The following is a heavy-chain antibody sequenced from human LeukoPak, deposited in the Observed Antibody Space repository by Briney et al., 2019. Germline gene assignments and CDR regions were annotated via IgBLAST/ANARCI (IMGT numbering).Heavy chain of an antibody. Sequence: PGGSLRLSCAASGFIFDDYGMNWVRQAPGKGLEWVSSISSSSSYIYYADSVKGRFTISRDNAKNSLYLQMNSLRAEDTAVYYCARVAVAGDFDYWGQGTLVTVSS. CDR1: GFIFDDYG. J-gene: IGHJ4*02. CDR2: ISSSSSYI. V-gene: IGHV3-21*01. D-gene: IGHD6-19*01. CDR3: ARVAVAGDFDY.